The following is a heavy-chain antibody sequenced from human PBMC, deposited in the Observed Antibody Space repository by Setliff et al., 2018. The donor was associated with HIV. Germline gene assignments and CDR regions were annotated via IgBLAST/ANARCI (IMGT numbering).Heavy chain of an antibody. D-gene: IGHD2-15*01. CDR1: GFTFSTYR. CDR3: ARAGVVEGYYYYYYMDV. CDR2: ISGLGGGTI. J-gene: IGHJ6*03. Sequence: SLRLSCAASGFTFSTYRMNWVRQAPGKGLEWVSYISGLGGGTIYYADSVRGRFTISRDDAEKSVYLQMNSLRAEDTAVYYCARAGVVEGYYYYYYMDVWGKGTTVTVSS. V-gene: IGHV3-48*01.